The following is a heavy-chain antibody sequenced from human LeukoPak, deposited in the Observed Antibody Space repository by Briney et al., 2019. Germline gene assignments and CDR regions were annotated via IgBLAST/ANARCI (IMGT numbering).Heavy chain of an antibody. J-gene: IGHJ4*02. D-gene: IGHD6-19*01. CDR3: AREGDSSGWYGGVDY. CDR2: INTNTGSP. Sequence: ASVKVSCKASGYTLTSYAMNWVRQAPGQGLEWMAWINTNTGSPTYAQGFTGRFVFSLDTSVSTAYLQISSLKAEDTAVYYCAREGDSSGWYGGVDYWGQGTLVTVSS. V-gene: IGHV7-4-1*02. CDR1: GYTLTSYA.